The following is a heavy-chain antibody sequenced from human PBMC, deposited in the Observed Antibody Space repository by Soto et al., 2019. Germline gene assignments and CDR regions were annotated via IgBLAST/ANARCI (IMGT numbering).Heavy chain of an antibody. CDR1: GFTFSSYA. Sequence: GGSLRLSCAASGFTFSSYAMHWVRQAPGKGLEWVAVISYDGSNTYYADSVRGRFTVSRDNSQNTLYLQMNSLRSDDTAVYYCARHLDGTGNYWGQGTLVTVSS. CDR3: ARHLDGTGNY. V-gene: IGHV3-30-3*01. CDR2: ISYDGSNT. D-gene: IGHD3-10*01. J-gene: IGHJ4*02.